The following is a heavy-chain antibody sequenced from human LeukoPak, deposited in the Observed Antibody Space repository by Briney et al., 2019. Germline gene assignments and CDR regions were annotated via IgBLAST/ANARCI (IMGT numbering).Heavy chain of an antibody. J-gene: IGHJ4*02. V-gene: IGHV3-11*01. CDR2: ISSSGSII. CDR1: GFTFSDYY. D-gene: IGHD5-24*01. Sequence: GGSLRLSCAASGFTFSDYYMSWIRQAPGKGLEWGSYISSSGSIIYYADSVKGRFTISRDTVKNSRYLHMKRLRDEKTAVYYFGRKSRDCYNYLWIFDFWGQGTLVTVFS. CDR3: GRKSRDCYNYLWIFDF.